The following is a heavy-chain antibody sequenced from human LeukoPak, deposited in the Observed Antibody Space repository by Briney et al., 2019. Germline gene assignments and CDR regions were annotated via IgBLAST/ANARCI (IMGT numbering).Heavy chain of an antibody. CDR1: GFTVSSNF. CDR3: ARVLAAAGAYYNYYMDV. CDR2: IYSGGSA. J-gene: IGHJ6*03. V-gene: IGHV3-66*01. D-gene: IGHD6-13*01. Sequence: GGSLRLSCAASGFTVSSNFMSWVRQAPGKGLEWVSVIYSGGSAYYADSVKGRFTISRDNSKNTLYLQMNSLRGEDTAVYFCARVLAAAGAYYNYYMDVWGKGTTVTISS.